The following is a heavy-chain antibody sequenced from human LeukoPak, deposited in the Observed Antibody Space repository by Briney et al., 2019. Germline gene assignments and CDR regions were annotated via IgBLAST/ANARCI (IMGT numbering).Heavy chain of an antibody. Sequence: SETLSLTCDVSGASISGYWWSWIRQPAGKGLEWIGRMYTDGDTNYNPALKSRATVSVDTSKNLFSLKLISETAADTAVYYCARAPAASCGTCPFDSCGQGTLATVSS. CDR2: MYTDGDT. CDR3: ARAPAASCGTCPFDS. D-gene: IGHD2-15*01. CDR1: GASISGYW. V-gene: IGHV4-4*07. J-gene: IGHJ4*02.